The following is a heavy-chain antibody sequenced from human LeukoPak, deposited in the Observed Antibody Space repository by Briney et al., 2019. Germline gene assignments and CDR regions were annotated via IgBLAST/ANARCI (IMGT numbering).Heavy chain of an antibody. CDR1: GGSISSGGYY. Sequence: SETLSLTCTVSGGSISSGGYYWSWIRQHPGKGLEWIGYIYYSGGTYYNPSLKSRVTISVDTSKNQFSLKLSSVTAADTAVYYCARDTPIVGATWGQGTLVTVSS. CDR2: IYYSGGT. J-gene: IGHJ4*02. CDR3: ARDTPIVGAT. V-gene: IGHV4-31*03. D-gene: IGHD1-26*01.